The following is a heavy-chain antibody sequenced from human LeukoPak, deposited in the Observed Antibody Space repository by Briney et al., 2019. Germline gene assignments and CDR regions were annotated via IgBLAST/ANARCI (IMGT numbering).Heavy chain of an antibody. CDR1: GGSFSGYY. D-gene: IGHD3-10*01. Sequence: SETLSLTCAVSGGSFSGYYWSWIRQPPGKGLEWIGEINHSGSTNYNPSLKSRVTISVDTSKNQFSLKLSSVTAADTAVYYCASALWFGELLNWFDPWGQGTLVTVSS. CDR3: ASALWFGELLNWFDP. CDR2: INHSGST. J-gene: IGHJ5*02. V-gene: IGHV4-34*01.